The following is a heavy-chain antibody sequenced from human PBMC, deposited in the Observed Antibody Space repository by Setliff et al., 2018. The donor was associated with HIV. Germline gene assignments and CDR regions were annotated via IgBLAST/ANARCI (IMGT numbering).Heavy chain of an antibody. CDR2: IFDSGST. D-gene: IGHD3-3*01. CDR1: GGSISSGNYY. Sequence: PSETLSLTCTVSGGSISSGNYYWTWIRQLPGKGLEWIGYIFDSGSTYFNPSLKSRATISVDTSKNQFSLKLSSVTAADTAVYYCASYDFWSDYFYMDVWGKGTTVTVSS. J-gene: IGHJ6*03. V-gene: IGHV4-30-4*08. CDR3: ASYDFWSDYFYMDV.